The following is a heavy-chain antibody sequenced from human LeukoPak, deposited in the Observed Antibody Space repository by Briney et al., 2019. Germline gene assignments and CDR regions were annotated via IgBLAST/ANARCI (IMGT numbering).Heavy chain of an antibody. V-gene: IGHV4-39*01. Sequence: SETLSLTCTVSGGSISSSSYYWGWIRQPPGKGLEWMGSIYYSGSTYYNPSLKSRVTTSVDTSKNQFSLKLSSVTAADTAVYCCASAHSSGWYGDAFDIWGQGTMVTVSS. CDR3: ASAHSSGWYGDAFDI. CDR2: IYYSGST. D-gene: IGHD6-19*01. CDR1: GGSISSSSYY. J-gene: IGHJ3*02.